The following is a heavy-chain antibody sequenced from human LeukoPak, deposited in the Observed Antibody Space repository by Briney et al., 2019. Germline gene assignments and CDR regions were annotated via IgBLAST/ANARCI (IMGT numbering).Heavy chain of an antibody. Sequence: PGGSLRLSCAASGFTFSSYAMHWVRQAPRPGLEYVSAISSNGGSTYYANSAKGRFTISRDNSKNTLYLQKGSLRAEDMAVYYCARDLGYSSGWYDYWGQGTLVTVSS. CDR2: ISSNGGST. J-gene: IGHJ4*02. D-gene: IGHD6-19*01. CDR3: ARDLGYSSGWYDY. CDR1: GFTFSSYA. V-gene: IGHV3-64*01.